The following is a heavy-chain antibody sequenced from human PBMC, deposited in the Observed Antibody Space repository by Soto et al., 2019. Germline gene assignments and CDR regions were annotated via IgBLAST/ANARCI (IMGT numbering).Heavy chain of an antibody. Sequence: ASVNVSCKSSGYTFTGCYIHWVRQAPGQGLECMGWNNPNSGGTNYAQKFQGRVTMTRDTSISTAYMELSRLRSDDTAVYYCARERKDGMDVWGQGTTVTVSS. J-gene: IGHJ6*02. CDR2: NNPNSGGT. CDR3: ARERKDGMDV. CDR1: GYTFTGCY. V-gene: IGHV1-2*02.